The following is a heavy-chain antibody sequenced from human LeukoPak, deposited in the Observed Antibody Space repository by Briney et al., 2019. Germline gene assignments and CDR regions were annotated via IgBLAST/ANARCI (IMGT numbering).Heavy chain of an antibody. CDR3: VVPRGYSYGFFDY. J-gene: IGHJ4*02. CDR1: GFTFSSYA. D-gene: IGHD5-18*01. Sequence: PGGSLRLSCAASGFTFSSYAMHWVRQAPGKGLEWVAVISYDGSNKYYADSVKGRFTISRDNSKNTLYLQMNSLRAEDTAVYYCVVPRGYSYGFFDYWGQGTLVTVSS. CDR2: ISYDGSNK. V-gene: IGHV3-30-3*01.